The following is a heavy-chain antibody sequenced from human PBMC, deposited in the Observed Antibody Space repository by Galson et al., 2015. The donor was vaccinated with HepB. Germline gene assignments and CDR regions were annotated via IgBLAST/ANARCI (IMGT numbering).Heavy chain of an antibody. V-gene: IGHV3-30*18. CDR2: ISYDGSNK. D-gene: IGHD2-2*01. CDR1: GFTFSSYG. J-gene: IGHJ4*02. Sequence: SLRLSCAASGFTFSSYGMHWVRQAPGKGLEWVAVISYDGSNKYYADSVKGRFTISRDNSKNTLYLQMNSLRAEDTAVYYCAKDHCSSTSCYWGVGDYWGQGTLVTVSS. CDR3: AKDHCSSTSCYWGVGDY.